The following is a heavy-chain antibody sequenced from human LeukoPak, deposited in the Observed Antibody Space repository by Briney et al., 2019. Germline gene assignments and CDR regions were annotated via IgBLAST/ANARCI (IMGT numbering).Heavy chain of an antibody. J-gene: IGHJ6*03. Sequence: ASVKVSCKASGYTFTSYGISWVRQAPGQGLEWMGGIIPIFGTANYAQKFQGRVTITADKSTSTAYMELSSLRSEDTAVYYCARAHPTMVRGVIYYYYYYMDVWGKGTTVTISS. D-gene: IGHD3-10*01. V-gene: IGHV1-69*06. CDR2: IIPIFGTA. CDR3: ARAHPTMVRGVIYYYYYYMDV. CDR1: GYTFTSYG.